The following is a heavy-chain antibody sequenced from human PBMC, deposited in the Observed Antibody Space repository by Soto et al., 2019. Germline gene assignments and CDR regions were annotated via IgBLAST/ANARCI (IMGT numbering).Heavy chain of an antibody. J-gene: IGHJ4*02. V-gene: IGHV4-34*01. Sequence: SETLSLTCAVYGGSFSGYYWSWIRQPPGKGLEWIGEINHSGSTNYNPSLKSRVTISVDTSKNQFSLKLSSVTAADTAVYYCARLPLWFGELPYYFDYWGQGTLVTVSS. CDR1: GGSFSGYY. CDR2: INHSGST. CDR3: ARLPLWFGELPYYFDY. D-gene: IGHD3-10*01.